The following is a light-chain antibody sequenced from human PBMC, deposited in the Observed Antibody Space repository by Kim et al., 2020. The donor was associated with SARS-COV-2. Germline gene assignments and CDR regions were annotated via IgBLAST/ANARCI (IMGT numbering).Light chain of an antibody. CDR2: DVS. CDR1: SSDVGGYNY. CDR3: SSYSISSPVV. V-gene: IGLV2-14*03. Sequence: QSALTQPASVSASPGQSITISCTGTSSDVGGYNYVSWYQQHPGKAPKLMIYDVSYRPSGVSNRFSGSKSGNTASLTISGLQAEDEGDYYCSSYSISSPVVFGGGTQLTVL. J-gene: IGLJ2*01.